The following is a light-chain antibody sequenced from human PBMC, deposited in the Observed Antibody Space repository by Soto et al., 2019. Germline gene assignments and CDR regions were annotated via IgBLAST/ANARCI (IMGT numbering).Light chain of an antibody. CDR3: MQALQTAIT. CDR1: QSLQHSNGYNY. J-gene: IGKJ5*01. Sequence: DIVMTQSPLSLPVTPGEPASISCRSSQSLQHSNGYNYLDWFLQKLGQSPQLLIYWASNRTSGVPDMFRGSGSGTDLTLKISRVEAEDVGVYYCMQALQTAITFGQGTRLEIK. CDR2: WAS. V-gene: IGKV2-28*01.